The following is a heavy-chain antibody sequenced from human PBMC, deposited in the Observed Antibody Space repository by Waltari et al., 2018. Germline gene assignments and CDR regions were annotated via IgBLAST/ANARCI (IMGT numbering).Heavy chain of an antibody. CDR2: INHSGST. CDR1: GGSFSGYY. V-gene: IGHV4-34*01. D-gene: IGHD6-13*01. CDR3: ARPAAAGLFDP. J-gene: IGHJ5*02. Sequence: QVQLQQWGAGLLKPSETLSLTCAVYGGSFSGYYWSWIRQPPGKGLEWIGEINHSGSTNYNPSLKGRVTISVDTSKNQFSLKLGSVTAADTAVYYCARPAAAGLFDPWGQGTLVTVSS.